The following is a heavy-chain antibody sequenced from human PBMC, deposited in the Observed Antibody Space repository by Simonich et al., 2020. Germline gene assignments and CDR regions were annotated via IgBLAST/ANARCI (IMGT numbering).Heavy chain of an antibody. CDR3: ARVGYSNYYYYGMDV. CDR2: FYHRGST. V-gene: IGHV4-38-2*01. CDR1: GYSISSGYY. D-gene: IGHD6-13*01. J-gene: IGHJ6*02. Sequence: QVQLQESGPGLVKPSETLSLTCAVSGYSISSGYYWGWIRQPPGKGLEWIGSFYHRGSTYYNPSLKSRVTISVDTSKNQFSLKLSSVTAADTAVYYCARVGYSNYYYYGMDVWGQGTTVTVSS.